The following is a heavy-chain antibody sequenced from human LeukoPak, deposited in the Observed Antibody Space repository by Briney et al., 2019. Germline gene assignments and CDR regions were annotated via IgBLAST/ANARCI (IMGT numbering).Heavy chain of an antibody. CDR1: GFTFSSYA. D-gene: IGHD5-18*01. V-gene: IGHV3-23*01. CDR3: AKVQGYSYGSIPDGFDY. J-gene: IGHJ4*02. Sequence: GRSLRLSCAASGFTFSSYAMSWVRQAPGKGLNCVSAISGRGDRKYYANSVKGRFTISKYNSKNTLYLQMNSMRAEDTAAYYCAKVQGYSYGSIPDGFDYWGQGTLVTVSS. CDR2: ISGRGDRK.